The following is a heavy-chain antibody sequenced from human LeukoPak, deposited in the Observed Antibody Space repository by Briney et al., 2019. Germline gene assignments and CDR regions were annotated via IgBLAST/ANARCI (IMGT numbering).Heavy chain of an antibody. V-gene: IGHV4-39*07. D-gene: IGHD6-13*01. CDR1: GGSISSSSYY. J-gene: IGHJ6*03. CDR3: ASLNRYSSSWTYYYYYMDV. Sequence: SETLSLTCTVSGGSISSSSYYWGWIRQPPGKGLEWIGEINHSGSTNYNPSLKSRVTISVDTSKNQFSLKLSSVTATDTAVYYCASLNRYSSSWTYYYYYMDVWGKGTTVTVSS. CDR2: INHSGST.